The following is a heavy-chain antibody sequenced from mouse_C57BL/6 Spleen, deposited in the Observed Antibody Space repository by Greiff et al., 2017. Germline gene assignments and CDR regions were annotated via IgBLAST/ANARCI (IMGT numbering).Heavy chain of an antibody. D-gene: IGHD1-1*01. V-gene: IGHV1-55*01. CDR2: IYPGSGST. J-gene: IGHJ4*01. CDR1: GYTFTSYW. Sequence: VKLQQPGAELVKPGASVKMSCKASGYTFTSYWITWVKQRPGQGLEWIGDIYPGSGSTNYNEKFKSKATLTVDTSSSTAYMQLSSLTSEDSAVYYCARSGYYGDYAMDYWGQGTSVTVSS. CDR3: ARSGYYGDYAMDY.